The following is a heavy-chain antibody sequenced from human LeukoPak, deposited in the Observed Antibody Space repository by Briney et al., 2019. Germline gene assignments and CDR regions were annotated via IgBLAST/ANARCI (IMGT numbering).Heavy chain of an antibody. V-gene: IGHV3-15*01. CDR3: TTDGVDVEGAIYDN. J-gene: IGHJ4*02. CDR1: GFTFINAW. D-gene: IGHD1-26*01. CDR2: IKAKAHGGTI. Sequence: PGGSLRLSCAASGFTFINAWMAWVRRAPGKGLEWVGRIKAKAHGGTIEYAAPVKGRFTISRDDSKNTLYLQMNSLKTEDTAVYYCTTDGVDVEGAIYDNWGQGTLVSVSS.